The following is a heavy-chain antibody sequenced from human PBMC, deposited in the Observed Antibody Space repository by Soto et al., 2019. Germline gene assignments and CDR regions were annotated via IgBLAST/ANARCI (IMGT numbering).Heavy chain of an antibody. D-gene: IGHD7-27*01. J-gene: IGHJ4*02. CDR1: GDSISTDY. Sequence: SETLSLTCTVSGDSISTDYWSWVRQSPGKGLEWIGFIYYGGSTNYNPSLKSRVTISVDTPKNQFSLKLSSVTAADTAVYYCAKNWNWGSLVHWGQGTLVTVSS. CDR3: AKNWNWGSLVH. V-gene: IGHV4-59*08. CDR2: IYYGGST.